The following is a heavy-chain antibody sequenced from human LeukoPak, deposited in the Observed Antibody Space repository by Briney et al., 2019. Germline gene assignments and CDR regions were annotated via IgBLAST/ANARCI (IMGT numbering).Heavy chain of an antibody. CDR2: ISSSGSTI. D-gene: IGHD6-13*01. CDR1: GFTFSDYY. J-gene: IGHJ4*02. Sequence: PGGSLRLSCAASGFTFSDYYMSWIRQAPGKGLEWVSYISSSGSTIYYADSVKGRFTISRDNDKNSVHLQMNNLRAEDTAVYYCARGGGMRSWYDFDYWGQGILVTVSS. CDR3: ARGGGMRSWYDFDY. V-gene: IGHV3-11*04.